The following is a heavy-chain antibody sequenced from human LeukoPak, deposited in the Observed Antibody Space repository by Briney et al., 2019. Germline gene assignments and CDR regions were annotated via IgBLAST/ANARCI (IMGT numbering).Heavy chain of an antibody. CDR2: VQDSGST. D-gene: IGHD5-12*01. CDR1: GGSISSHY. V-gene: IGHV4-59*11. CDR3: ARGGSSGSSNWFDP. Sequence: SETLSLTCTVSGGSISSHYWGWIRQPPGKGLEWIGYVQDSGSTNYNPSLKSRVTISLDTSRNHVPLKLTSVTAADTAVYYCARGGSSGSSNWFDPWGQGILVTVSS. J-gene: IGHJ5*02.